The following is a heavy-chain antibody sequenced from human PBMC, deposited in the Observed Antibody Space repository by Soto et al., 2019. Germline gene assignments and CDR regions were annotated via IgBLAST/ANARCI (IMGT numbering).Heavy chain of an antibody. CDR3: ARGAIKTYYYDSSGYYAGAFDI. Sequence: LSLTCAVSGGSISSGGYSWSWVRQAPGKGLEWVAVISYDGGNKYYADSVKGRFTISRDNSKNTLYLQMNSLRAEDTAVYYCARGAIKTYYYDSSGYYAGAFDIWGQGTMVTVSS. D-gene: IGHD3-22*01. J-gene: IGHJ3*02. V-gene: IGHV3-30-3*01. CDR2: ISYDGGNK. CDR1: GGSISSGG.